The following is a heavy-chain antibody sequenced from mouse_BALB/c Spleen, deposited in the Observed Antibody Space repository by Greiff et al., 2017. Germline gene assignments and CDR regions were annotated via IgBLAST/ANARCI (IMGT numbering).Heavy chain of an antibody. CDR1: GYSFTSYW. J-gene: IGHJ2*01. CDR2: IDPSDSET. Sequence: VQLQQSGPQLVRPGASVKISCKASGYSFTSYWMHWVKQRPGQGLEWIGMIDPSDSETRLNQKFKDKATLTVDKSSSTAYMQLSSPTSEDSAVDYCARGDYDLYWGQGTTLTVSS. D-gene: IGHD2-4*01. V-gene: IGHV1S126*01. CDR3: ARGDYDLY.